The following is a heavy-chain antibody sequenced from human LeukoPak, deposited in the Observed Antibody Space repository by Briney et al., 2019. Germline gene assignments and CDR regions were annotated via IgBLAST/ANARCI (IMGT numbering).Heavy chain of an antibody. CDR2: ISSSSSTI. CDR3: AGSAVAGSKAHQYYFDY. Sequence: GGSLRLSCAASGFTFSSYSMNWVRQAPGKGLEWVSYISSSSSTIYYADSVKGRFTISRDNAKNSLYLQMNSLRAEDTAVYYCAGSAVAGSKAHQYYFDYWGQGTLVTVSS. V-gene: IGHV3-48*04. J-gene: IGHJ4*02. CDR1: GFTFSSYS. D-gene: IGHD6-19*01.